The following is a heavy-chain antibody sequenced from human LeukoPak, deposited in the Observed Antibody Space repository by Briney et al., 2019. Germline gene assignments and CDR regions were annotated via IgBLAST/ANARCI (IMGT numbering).Heavy chain of an antibody. CDR1: GGSISSYY. CDR2: IYYSGST. V-gene: IGHV4-59*01. J-gene: IGHJ6*03. CDR3: ARETTSEGYYYYYMDV. D-gene: IGHD1-14*01. Sequence: PSETLSLTCTVSGGSISSYYWSWIRQPPGKGLEWIGYIYYSGSTNYNPSLKSRVTISVDTSKNQFSLKLSSVTAADTAVYYRARETTSEGYYYYYMDVWGKGTTVTVSS.